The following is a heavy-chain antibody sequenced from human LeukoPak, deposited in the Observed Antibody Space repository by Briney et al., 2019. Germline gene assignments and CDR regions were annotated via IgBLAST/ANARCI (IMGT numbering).Heavy chain of an antibody. Sequence: GGSLRLSCAASGFTFSSYAMSWVRQAPGKGLEWVSGINSDESITTYADSVKGRFTISRDNAKNTLYLQMNSLRAEDTAVYYCARGLVPGFLDYWGQGTPVTVSS. CDR2: INSDESIT. CDR1: GFTFSSYA. J-gene: IGHJ4*02. CDR3: ARGLVPGFLDY. D-gene: IGHD4-11*01. V-gene: IGHV3-74*01.